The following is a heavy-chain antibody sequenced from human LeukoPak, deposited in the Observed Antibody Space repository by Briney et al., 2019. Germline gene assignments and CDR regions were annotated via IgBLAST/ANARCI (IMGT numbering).Heavy chain of an antibody. D-gene: IGHD3-16*01. CDR1: GGSISSGGYS. CDR2: IYHSGST. CDR3: ARGGDFDY. Sequence: SQTLSLTCAASGGSISSGGYSWSWIRQPPGKGLEWIVYIYHSGSTYYNPSLKSRVTISVDRSKNQFSLKLSSVTAADTAVYYCARGGDFDYWGQGTLVTVSS. J-gene: IGHJ4*02. V-gene: IGHV4-30-2*01.